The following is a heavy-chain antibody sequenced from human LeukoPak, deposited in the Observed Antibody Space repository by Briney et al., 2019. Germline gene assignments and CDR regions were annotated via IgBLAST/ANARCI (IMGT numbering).Heavy chain of an antibody. Sequence: SETLSLTCTVSGGSISPYYWSWIRQPAGKGLEWIGRIYTSGSTNYNPSLKSRVTMSVDTSKNQFSLKLSSVTAADTAVYYCARGEDFWSGYYTAFDYWGQGTLVTVSS. V-gene: IGHV4-4*07. J-gene: IGHJ4*02. CDR3: ARGEDFWSGYYTAFDY. CDR2: IYTSGST. D-gene: IGHD3-3*01. CDR1: GGSISPYY.